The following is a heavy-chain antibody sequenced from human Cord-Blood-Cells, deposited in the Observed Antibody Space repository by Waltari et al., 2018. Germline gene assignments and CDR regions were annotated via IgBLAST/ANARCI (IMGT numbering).Heavy chain of an antibody. CDR1: GFTFSNAW. CDR2: IKSKTDGGTT. D-gene: IGHD3-10*01. J-gene: IGHJ6*02. Sequence: EVQLVESGGGLVKPGGSLRLSCAASGFTFSNAWMSWVRQAPGKGLEWVGRIKSKTDGGTTDYAAPVKGRFTISRDDSKNTLYLQMNSLKTEDTAVYYCTTGLWVVQGVITPYYYYGMDVWGQGTTVTVSS. CDR3: TTGLWVVQGVITPYYYYGMDV. V-gene: IGHV3-15*01.